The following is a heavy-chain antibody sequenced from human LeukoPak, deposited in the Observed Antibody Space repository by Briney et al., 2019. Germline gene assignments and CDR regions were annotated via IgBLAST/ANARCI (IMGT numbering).Heavy chain of an antibody. CDR3: ARAYGGGYSYGRLHYYYYMDV. Sequence: PGGSLRLSCAASGFTFSSYAMHWVRQAPGKGLEWVAVISYDGSNKYYADSVKGRFTISRDNSKNTLYPQMNSLRAEDTAVYYCARAYGGGYSYGRLHYYYYMDVWGKGTTVTVSS. V-gene: IGHV3-30-3*01. D-gene: IGHD5-18*01. CDR2: ISYDGSNK. CDR1: GFTFSSYA. J-gene: IGHJ6*03.